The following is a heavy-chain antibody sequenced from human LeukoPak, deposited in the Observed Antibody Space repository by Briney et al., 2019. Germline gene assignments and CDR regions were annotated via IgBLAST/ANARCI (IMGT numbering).Heavy chain of an antibody. D-gene: IGHD6-19*01. J-gene: IGHJ5*02. CDR2: IIPIFGTA. Sequence: SVKVSCKASGGTFSSYAISWVRQAPGQGLEWMGGIIPIFGTANYAQKFQGRVTITADESTSTAYMELSSLRSEDTAVYYCARYAPRLGSNWFDPWGQGTLVTVSS. CDR3: ARYAPRLGSNWFDP. CDR1: GGTFSSYA. V-gene: IGHV1-69*13.